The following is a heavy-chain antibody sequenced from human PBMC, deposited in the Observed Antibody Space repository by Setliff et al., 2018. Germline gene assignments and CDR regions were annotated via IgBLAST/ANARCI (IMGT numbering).Heavy chain of an antibody. Sequence: SETLSLTCDVSGYSISSSYYWGWIRQPPGKGLEWIEEINHRGSTNYSPSLRSRVTMSVDMSKNQFSMKLTSVTAADTAVYYCARVDFTMIQGVLGLWGQGTLVTVSS. CDR3: ARVDFTMIQGVLGL. CDR1: GYSISSSYY. J-gene: IGHJ1*01. V-gene: IGHV4-38-2*01. D-gene: IGHD3-10*01. CDR2: INHRGST.